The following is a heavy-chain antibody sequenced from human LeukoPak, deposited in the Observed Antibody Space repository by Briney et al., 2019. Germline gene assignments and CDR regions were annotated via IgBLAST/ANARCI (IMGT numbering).Heavy chain of an antibody. J-gene: IGHJ6*03. CDR1: GGTFSSYA. Sequence: SVKVSCKASGGTFSSYAISWVRQAPGQGLECMGRIIPILAIANYAQKFQGRVTMTRNTSISTAYMELSSLRSEDTAVYYCARGIGYDFWSGYIALYYYYYYMDVWGKGTTVTVSS. CDR2: IIPILAIA. CDR3: ARGIGYDFWSGYIALYYYYYYMDV. D-gene: IGHD3-3*01. V-gene: IGHV1-69*04.